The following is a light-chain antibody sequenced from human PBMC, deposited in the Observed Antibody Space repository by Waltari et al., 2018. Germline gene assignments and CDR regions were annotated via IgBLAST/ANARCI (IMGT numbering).Light chain of an antibody. V-gene: IGLV3-19*01. CDR2: NKN. J-gene: IGLJ2*01. CDR3: SSRDSSASHVL. Sequence: SSELTQDPAVSVALDQTVRITCQGDSLRSYYASWYQKKPGQAPVLVIYNKNNRPSGIPDRVAGSGSGNTASLIIIGAQAEDEADYYCSSRDSSASHVLFGGGTKLTVL. CDR1: SLRSYY.